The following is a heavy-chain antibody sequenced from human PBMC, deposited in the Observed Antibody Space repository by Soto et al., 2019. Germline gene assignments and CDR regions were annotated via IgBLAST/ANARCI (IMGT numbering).Heavy chain of an antibody. CDR2: IYPGDSDT. J-gene: IGHJ3*02. CDR3: ERRLVLEYYYDSSGPLGGAFDI. V-gene: IGHV5-51*01. D-gene: IGHD3-22*01. Sequence: PGESLKISCKGSGYSFTSYWIGWVRQMPGKGLEWMGIIYPGDSDTRYSPSFQGQVTISADKSISTAYLQWSSLKDSDTAMYYCERRLVLEYYYDSSGPLGGAFDIWGQGKMVTVSS. CDR1: GYSFTSYW.